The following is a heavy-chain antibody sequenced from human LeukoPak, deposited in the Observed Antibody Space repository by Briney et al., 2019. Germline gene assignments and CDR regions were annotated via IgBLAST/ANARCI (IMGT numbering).Heavy chain of an antibody. V-gene: IGHV4-34*01. J-gene: IGHJ4*02. CDR2: INHSGST. CDR3: ARGEGIYQLEDY. Sequence: SETLSLTCAVYGGSFSGYYWSWIRQPPGKGLEWIGEINHSGSTNYNPSLKSRVTISVDTSKNQFSLKLSSVTAADTAVYYCARGEGIYQLEDYWGQGTLVTVSS. CDR1: GGSFSGYY. D-gene: IGHD6-6*01.